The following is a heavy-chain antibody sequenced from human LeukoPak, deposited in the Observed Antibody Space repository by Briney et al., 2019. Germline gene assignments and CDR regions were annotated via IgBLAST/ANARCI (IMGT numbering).Heavy chain of an antibody. V-gene: IGHV3-33*01. CDR1: GFTFSGYG. J-gene: IGHJ4*02. Sequence: GSLRLSCTASGFTFSGYGMHWVRQAPGKGLEWVAIIWYDGSKRYYADSVKGRFTISRDNFKNMLYLEMNTLRAEDTAMYYCARSEVSTTLLDYWGQGTLVTVSS. CDR3: ARSEVSTTLLDY. CDR2: IWYDGSKR. D-gene: IGHD5/OR15-5a*01.